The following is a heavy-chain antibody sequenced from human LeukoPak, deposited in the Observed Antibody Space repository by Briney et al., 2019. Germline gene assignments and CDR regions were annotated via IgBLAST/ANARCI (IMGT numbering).Heavy chain of an antibody. CDR3: AKENFMSSVTSFDY. Sequence: GGSLRLSCAASGFTFSTFAMIWVRQPPGKGLEWVSSIFPSGGEIHYADSVRGRFTISRDNSKSTLSLQMNSLRAEDTAVYYCAKENFMSSVTSFDYWGQGTLVTVSS. CDR2: IFPSGGEI. V-gene: IGHV3-23*01. D-gene: IGHD4-11*01. J-gene: IGHJ4*02. CDR1: GFTFSTFA.